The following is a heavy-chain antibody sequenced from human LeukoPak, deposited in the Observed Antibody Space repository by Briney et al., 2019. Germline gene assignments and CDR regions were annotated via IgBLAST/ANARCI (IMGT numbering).Heavy chain of an antibody. Sequence: GGSLRLSCAASGFTFNNYWMSWVRQAPGKGLEWVAVISYDGSNKYYADSVKGRFTISRDNSKNTLYLQMNSLRAEDTAVYYCARDRPSYDFWSGYSYYFDYWGQGTLVTVSS. CDR3: ARDRPSYDFWSGYSYYFDY. CDR1: GFTFNNYW. D-gene: IGHD3-3*01. V-gene: IGHV3-30*03. J-gene: IGHJ4*02. CDR2: ISYDGSNK.